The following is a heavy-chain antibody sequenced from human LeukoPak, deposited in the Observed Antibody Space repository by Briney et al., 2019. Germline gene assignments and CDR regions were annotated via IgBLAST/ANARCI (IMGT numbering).Heavy chain of an antibody. CDR3: AREVGSSSYRWNFDY. Sequence: GRSLRLSCAASGFTFSSYGMHWVRQAPGKGLEWVAVISYDGSNKYYADSVKGRFTISRDNSKNTLYLQMNSLRAEDTAVYYCAREVGSSSYRWNFDYWGQGTLVTVSS. CDR1: GFTFSSYG. J-gene: IGHJ4*02. D-gene: IGHD6-6*01. V-gene: IGHV3-30*03. CDR2: ISYDGSNK.